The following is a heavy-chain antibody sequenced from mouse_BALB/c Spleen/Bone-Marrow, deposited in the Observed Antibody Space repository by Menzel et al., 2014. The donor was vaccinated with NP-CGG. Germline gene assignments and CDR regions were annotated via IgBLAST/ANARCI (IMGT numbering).Heavy chain of an antibody. Sequence: EVMLVESGPDLVKPSQSLSLTCTVTGYSITSGYSWHWIQQFPGNKLEWMGYINYSGSTNYNPSLKSRISITRDTSKNQFFLQLNSVTTEDTAMYCCARRASLLGWYFDVWGAGTTVTVSS. CDR1: GYSITSGYS. D-gene: IGHD1-2*01. CDR3: ARRASLLGWYFDV. J-gene: IGHJ1*01. V-gene: IGHV3-1*02. CDR2: INYSGST.